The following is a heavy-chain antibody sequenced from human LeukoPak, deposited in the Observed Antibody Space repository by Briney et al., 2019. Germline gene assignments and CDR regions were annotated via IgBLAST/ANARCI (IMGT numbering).Heavy chain of an antibody. CDR2: IHHSGSP. J-gene: IGHJ5*02. CDR3: ARDSGYDSRGFYYGGFDP. CDR1: GGSFSSGAYY. V-gene: IGHV4-31*03. D-gene: IGHD3-22*01. Sequence: PSETLSLTCTVSGGSFSSGAYYWSWIRQLPGKGLEWIGYIHHSGSPYYNPSLKSRVSISGDTSKNQFSLTLSSVTVVDTAVYYCARDSGYDSRGFYYGGFDPWGQGILVTVSS.